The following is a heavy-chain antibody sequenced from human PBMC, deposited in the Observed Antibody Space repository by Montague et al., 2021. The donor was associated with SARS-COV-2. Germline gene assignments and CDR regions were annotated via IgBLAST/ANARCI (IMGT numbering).Heavy chain of an antibody. CDR3: ARDTRITMLVVVNRYGMDV. CDR1: GWRISSGGHY. V-gene: IGHV4-39*07. Sequence: SETLSLTCTVSGWRISSGGHYWGWIRQPPGKGLEWIGSIYYSGSTYYNPSLKSRVTISVDTSKNQFSLKLSSVTAADTAVYYCARDTRITMLVVVNRYGMDVWGQGTTVTVSS. CDR2: IYYSGST. J-gene: IGHJ6*02. D-gene: IGHD3-22*01.